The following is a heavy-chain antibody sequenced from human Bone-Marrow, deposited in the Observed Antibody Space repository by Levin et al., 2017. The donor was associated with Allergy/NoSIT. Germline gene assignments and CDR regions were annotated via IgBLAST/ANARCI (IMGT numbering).Heavy chain of an antibody. D-gene: IGHD3-10*01. CDR1: GASISSSSYF. CDR3: ARPLGGAGSYYIAY. Sequence: SETLSLTCTVSGASISSSSYFWGWIRQPPGKGLEWIGGVYFSGSTFYNPSLKSRVSMSVETSKNQFSLRLTSVTAADTAAYYCARPLGGAGSYYIAYWGQGIQVTVSS. CDR2: VYFSGST. V-gene: IGHV4-39*01. J-gene: IGHJ4*02.